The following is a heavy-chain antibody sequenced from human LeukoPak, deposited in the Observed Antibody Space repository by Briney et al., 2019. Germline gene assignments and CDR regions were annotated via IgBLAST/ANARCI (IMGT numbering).Heavy chain of an antibody. CDR2: IIWSSGTI. CDR3: AKGMVTGYDFYGFDV. Sequence: GRSLRLSCAASGFTFDDYAMHWVRQALGKGLEWVAGIIWSSGTIGYADFVKGRFTISRDNAKNSLYLQMNSLRIEDTALYFCAKGMVTGYDFYGFDVWGQGTMVSVSS. CDR1: GFTFDDYA. J-gene: IGHJ3*01. D-gene: IGHD5-12*01. V-gene: IGHV3-9*01.